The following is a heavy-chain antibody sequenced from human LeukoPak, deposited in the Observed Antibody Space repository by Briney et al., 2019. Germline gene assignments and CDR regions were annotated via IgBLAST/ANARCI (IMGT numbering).Heavy chain of an antibody. D-gene: IGHD1-14*01. V-gene: IGHV3-53*01. CDR2: IYSGGTT. CDR3: VRDLNRYGLDS. Sequence: GGSLRLSCTASGFSVETNYMTWVRQAPGKGLEWVSTIYSGGTTYYADSVKGRFTISRDNSRNTLFLQLNSLTDEDTAIYYCVRDLNRYGLDSWGQGTRVTVSS. CDR1: GFSVETNY. J-gene: IGHJ4*02.